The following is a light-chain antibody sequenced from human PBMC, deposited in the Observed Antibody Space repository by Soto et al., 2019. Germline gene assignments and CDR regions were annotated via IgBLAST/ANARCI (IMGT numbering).Light chain of an antibody. CDR1: QSVSRY. CDR2: GAS. CDR3: QQYNNWPPIT. J-gene: IGKJ5*01. Sequence: EVVLTQSPATLSLSPGERATLSCRASQSVSRYLAWYQQKPGQAPRLLIYGASTRATGIPARFSGSGSGTEFTLTISSLQSEDFAVYYCQQYNNWPPITFGQGTRLEIK. V-gene: IGKV3-15*01.